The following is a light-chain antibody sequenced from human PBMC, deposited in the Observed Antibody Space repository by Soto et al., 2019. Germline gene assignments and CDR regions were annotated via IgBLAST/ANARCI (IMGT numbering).Light chain of an antibody. CDR2: KAS. V-gene: IGKV1-5*03. CDR3: QQYQTYSQ. Sequence: DIQMTQSPSTLSASVGDRVTITCRASQSINTWLAWYQLKPGRAPKLLIYKASTLESGVPSRFSGSGSGTEFTLTISGLQADDFATYYCQQYQTYSQFGQGTKVEIK. J-gene: IGKJ1*01. CDR1: QSINTW.